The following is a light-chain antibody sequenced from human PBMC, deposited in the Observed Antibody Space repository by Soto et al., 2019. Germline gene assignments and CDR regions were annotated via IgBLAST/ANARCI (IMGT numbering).Light chain of an antibody. CDR3: QQDNNWPRT. Sequence: DIQMTQPPSTLSASVEDRVTITCRASQSISSWLAWYQQKPGKAPKLLIYKASTLKSGVPSRFSGSGSGTEFTLTISSLQPDDFAVYYCQQDNNWPRTFGQGTKVDIK. J-gene: IGKJ1*01. V-gene: IGKV1-5*03. CDR1: QSISSW. CDR2: KAS.